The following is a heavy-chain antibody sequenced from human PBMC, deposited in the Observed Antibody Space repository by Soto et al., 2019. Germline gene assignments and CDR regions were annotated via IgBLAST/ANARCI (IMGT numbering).Heavy chain of an antibody. CDR2: ISYDGSNK. J-gene: IGHJ4*02. D-gene: IGHD2-2*01. CDR1: GFSFSSYG. CDR3: AKEKGARDIVVVPAAVNDY. V-gene: IGHV3-30*18. Sequence: GSLSLSCAASGFSFSSYGMHWVRQAPGKGLEWVAVISYDGSNKYYADSVKGRFTISRDNSKNTLYLQMNSLRAEDTAVYYCAKEKGARDIVVVPAAVNDYWGQGTLVTVSS.